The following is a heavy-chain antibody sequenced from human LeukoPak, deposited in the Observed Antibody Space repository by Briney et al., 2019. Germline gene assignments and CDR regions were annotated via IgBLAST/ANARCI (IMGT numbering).Heavy chain of an antibody. CDR1: GGSISSYY. Sequence: SETLSLTCTVSGGSISSYYWSWLRQPPGKGLEWVGYIYYSGSTNYNTSLKRRVTISVATSKNQFSLKLSSVTAADTAVYYCARVGVEYSSPQDYYYGMDVWGQGTTLTVSS. CDR2: IYYSGST. D-gene: IGHD6-6*01. J-gene: IGHJ6*02. CDR3: ARVGVEYSSPQDYYYGMDV. V-gene: IGHV4-59*01.